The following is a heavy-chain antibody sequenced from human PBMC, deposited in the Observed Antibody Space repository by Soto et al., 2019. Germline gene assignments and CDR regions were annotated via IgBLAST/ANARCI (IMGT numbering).Heavy chain of an antibody. D-gene: IGHD6-19*01. J-gene: IGHJ4*02. V-gene: IGHV2-5*01. CDR3: AHSPSGWYLFDY. CDR1: GFSLSTSGLG. CDR2: IYWNDDK. Sequence: ASGPTLVNPTQTLTLTCTFSGFSLSTSGLGVGWIRQPPGKALEWLALIYWNDDKRYSPSLKARLTITKDTSKNQVVLTMTNMDPVDTATYYCAHSPSGWYLFDYWGQGTLVTVSS.